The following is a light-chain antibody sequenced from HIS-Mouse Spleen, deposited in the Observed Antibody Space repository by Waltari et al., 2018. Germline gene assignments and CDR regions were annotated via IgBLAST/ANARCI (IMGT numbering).Light chain of an antibody. V-gene: IGLV2-11*01. CDR2: DVS. J-gene: IGLJ1*01. CDR3: CSYAGSYTGV. Sequence: QSALTQPRSVSGSPGQSVTIPCTGTSSDVGGYNQVHWYQQHPGKAPNLMISDVSKRPSGVPDRFSGSKSGNTASLTISGLQAEDEADYYCCSYAGSYTGVFGTGTKVTVL. CDR1: SSDVGGYNQ.